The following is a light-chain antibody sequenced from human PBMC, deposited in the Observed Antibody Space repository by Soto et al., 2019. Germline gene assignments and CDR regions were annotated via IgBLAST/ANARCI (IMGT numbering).Light chain of an antibody. V-gene: IGLV1-44*01. J-gene: IGLJ3*02. CDR3: AAWEDSLNVWV. CDR2: NND. CDR1: SSNIGSNT. Sequence: QSVLTQPPSASGTPGQRVSISCSGSSSNIGSNTVNWYQQLPGTAPKLLMYNNDQRPSGVPDRFSGSKSGTSASLAISGLQSEDEADYYCAAWEDSLNVWVFGGGTQLTVL.